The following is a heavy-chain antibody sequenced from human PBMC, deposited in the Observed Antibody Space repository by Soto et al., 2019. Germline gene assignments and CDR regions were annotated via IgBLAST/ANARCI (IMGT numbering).Heavy chain of an antibody. D-gene: IGHD2-2*01. CDR1: GFTFSSYG. V-gene: IGHV3-30*18. J-gene: IGHJ6*02. CDR2: ISYDGSNK. Sequence: GGSLRLSCAASGFTFSSYGMHWVRQAPGKGLEWVAVISYDGSNKYYADSVKGRFTISRDNSKNPLYLQMNSLRAEDTAVYYCANVPAAHSYYYGMDVWGQGTTVTVSS. CDR3: ANVPAAHSYYYGMDV.